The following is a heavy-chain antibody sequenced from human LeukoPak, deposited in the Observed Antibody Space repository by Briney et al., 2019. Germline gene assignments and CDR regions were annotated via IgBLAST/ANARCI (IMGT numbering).Heavy chain of an antibody. CDR3: GRAFPPLRTSSAGDL. V-gene: IGHV3-21*01. J-gene: IGHJ1*01. CDR1: GFSFSDYD. CDR2: ISGSSSHV. D-gene: IGHD3-16*01. Sequence: KTAGTLRLSCSASGFSFSDYDMNWGRQAPGKGLEWVSAISGSSSHVYYGASVKGRFTISRDNAKNSLYLQLDSLGVEDTAVYYCGRAFPPLRTSSAGDLWGQGTLVTVSS.